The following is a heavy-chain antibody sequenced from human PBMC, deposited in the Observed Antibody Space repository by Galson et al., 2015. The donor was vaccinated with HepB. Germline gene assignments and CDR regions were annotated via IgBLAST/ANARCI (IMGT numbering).Heavy chain of an antibody. CDR1: GFSFRTYR. CDR2: ISSTSTYI. Sequence: SLRLSCAASGFSFRTYRMTWVRQAPGKGLDWVSCISSTSTYIAYADSVKGRFTISRDNSKSTLYLQMDSLRVEDTAMFYCARGRGADYGGNTGHFDYWGQGTLVTVSS. D-gene: IGHD4-23*01. CDR3: ARGRGADYGGNTGHFDY. J-gene: IGHJ4*02. V-gene: IGHV3-21*01.